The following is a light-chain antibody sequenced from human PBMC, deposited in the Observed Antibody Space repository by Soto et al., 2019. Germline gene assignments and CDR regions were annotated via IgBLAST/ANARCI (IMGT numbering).Light chain of an antibody. CDR1: SSDVGDYGY. CDR2: EVS. J-gene: IGLJ1*01. V-gene: IGLV2-14*01. Sequence: QSARTQPASVSGSPGQSITISCTGTSSDVGDYGYVSWYQHHPGKAPKLIIYEVSNRPSGVSNRFSGSKSGNTASLTISGLQAEDEADYYCNSYTSKSTGVFGTGTKVTVL. CDR3: NSYTSKSTGV.